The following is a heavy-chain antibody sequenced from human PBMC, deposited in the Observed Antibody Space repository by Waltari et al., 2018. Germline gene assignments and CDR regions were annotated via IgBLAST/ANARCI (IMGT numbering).Heavy chain of an antibody. D-gene: IGHD2-2*01. Sequence: EVQLVESGGGLVQPGGSLKLSCGVSGFRFYKYAMSGVRQAPGKGLEWVSGISVAGENSYYADSVKGRFTISRDNSKNILFLQMNSLRAEDTAVYYCAKDQGYAGKDGDLRHWGQGSLVSVSS. CDR2: ISVAGENS. J-gene: IGHJ1*01. CDR3: AKDQGYAGKDGDLRH. CDR1: GFRFYKYA. V-gene: IGHV3-23*04.